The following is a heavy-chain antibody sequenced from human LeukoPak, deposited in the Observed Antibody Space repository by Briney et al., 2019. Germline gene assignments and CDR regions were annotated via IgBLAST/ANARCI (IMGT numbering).Heavy chain of an antibody. CDR3: ARGVPLHTSSPYDY. Sequence: PSETLSLTCSVSGYSISSGYYWGWIRQPPGKGLEWIGRIYTSGSTNYNPSLKSRVTISVDTSKNQFSLKLSSVTAADTAVYYCARGVPLHTSSPYDYWGQGTLVTVSS. CDR1: GYSISSGYY. V-gene: IGHV4-38-2*02. D-gene: IGHD6-6*01. CDR2: IYTSGST. J-gene: IGHJ4*02.